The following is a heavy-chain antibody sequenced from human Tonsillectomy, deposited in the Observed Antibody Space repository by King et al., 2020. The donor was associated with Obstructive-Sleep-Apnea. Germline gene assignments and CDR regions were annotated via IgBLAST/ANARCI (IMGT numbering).Heavy chain of an antibody. V-gene: IGHV1-2*02. CDR1: GYSFTGNY. D-gene: IGHD6-13*01. Sequence: QLVQSGAEVKKPGASVKVSCKASGYSFTGNYMHWVRQAPGQGLEWMGWINPNSGGTDYAQKFQGRVTMTRVTSISTAYMELSRLSSDDTAVYYCARDAAAEFHRRVNYFDYWGQGTLVTVSS. CDR2: INPNSGGT. J-gene: IGHJ4*02. CDR3: ARDAAAEFHRRVNYFDY.